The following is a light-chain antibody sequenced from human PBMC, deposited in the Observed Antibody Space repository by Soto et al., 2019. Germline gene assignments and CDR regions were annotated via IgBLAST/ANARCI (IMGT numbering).Light chain of an antibody. J-gene: IGKJ4*01. CDR1: QGITSN. CDR2: GAS. Sequence: EIVMTQSPATLSVSPGERATLSCRASQGITSNLAWYQHKPGQAPRLLIYGASTGATGIPARFSGSGSGTEFTLTINSLQSEDFAIYYCQQYNTWPITFGGGTKVDIK. CDR3: QQYNTWPIT. V-gene: IGKV3-15*01.